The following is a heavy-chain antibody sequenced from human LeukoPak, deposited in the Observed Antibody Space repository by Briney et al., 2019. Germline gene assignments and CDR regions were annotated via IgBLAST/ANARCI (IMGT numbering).Heavy chain of an antibody. CDR3: ARGNYYDSTTYYRAFDI. D-gene: IGHD3-22*01. CDR2: INHSGST. CDR1: GGSFSGYY. V-gene: IGHV4-34*01. Sequence: RSSETLSLTCAVYGGSFSGYYWSWIRQPPGKGLEWIGEINHSGSTNYNPSLKSRVTISVDTSKNQFSLKLSSVTAADTAVYYCARGNYYDSTTYYRAFDIWGQGTMVTVSS. J-gene: IGHJ3*02.